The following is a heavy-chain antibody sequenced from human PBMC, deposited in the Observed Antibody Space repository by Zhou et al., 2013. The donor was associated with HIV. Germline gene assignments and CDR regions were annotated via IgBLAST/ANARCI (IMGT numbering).Heavy chain of an antibody. V-gene: IGHV1-18*01. D-gene: IGHD7-27*01. CDR2: ISGDNGKT. CDR1: GYTFKNYG. Sequence: QVQLVQSGAEVKKPGASVKVSCKASGYTFKNYGVIWVRQAPGQGLEWMGWISGDNGKTKYAQKFQGRVTMTTDTSTSTAYMELRSLRSDDTAVYYCARGTGDFAGVPFDYWGQGTLVTVSS. J-gene: IGHJ4*02. CDR3: ARGTGDFAGVPFDY.